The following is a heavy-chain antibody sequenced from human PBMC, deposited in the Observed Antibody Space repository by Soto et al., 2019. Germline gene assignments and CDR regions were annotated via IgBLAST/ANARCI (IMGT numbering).Heavy chain of an antibody. Sequence: ASVKVSCKASGYTFTSYGISWVRQAPGQGLEWMGWISAYNGNTNYAQKLQGRVTMTTDTSTSTAYMELRSLRSDDTAVYYCARIRPRAVPAAMHLGNWFDPWGQGTLVTVSS. CDR3: ARIRPRAVPAAMHLGNWFDP. CDR1: GYTFTSYG. V-gene: IGHV1-18*01. D-gene: IGHD2-2*01. J-gene: IGHJ5*02. CDR2: ISAYNGNT.